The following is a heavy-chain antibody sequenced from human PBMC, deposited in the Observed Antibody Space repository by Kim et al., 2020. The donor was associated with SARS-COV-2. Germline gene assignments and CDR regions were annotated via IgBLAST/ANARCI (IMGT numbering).Heavy chain of an antibody. V-gene: IGHV1-46*01. J-gene: IGHJ6*02. CDR2: INPSGGST. CDR3: ARDCPFGYYGSGNPNGIYYYYGMDV. CDR1: GYTFTSYY. D-gene: IGHD3-10*01. Sequence: ASVKVSCKASGYTFTSYYMHWVRQAPGQGLEWMGIINPSGGSTSYAQKFQGRVTMTRDTSTSTVYMELSSLRSEDTAVYYCARDCPFGYYGSGNPNGIYYYYGMDVWGQGTTVTVSS.